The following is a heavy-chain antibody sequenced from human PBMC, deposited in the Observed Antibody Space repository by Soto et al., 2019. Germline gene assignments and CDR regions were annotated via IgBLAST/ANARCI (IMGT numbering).Heavy chain of an antibody. CDR3: AIPRLSSDGTTPIDY. V-gene: IGHV3-30-3*01. CDR1: GFTFSSYA. Sequence: QVPLVESGGGVVQPGRSLRLSCAASGFTFSSYAMHWVRQAPGKGLEWVAVISYDGSNKYYADSVKGRFTISRDTSKNSLYLQLNSLRAEDTAVYYSAIPRLSSDGTTPIDYWGQGTLVTVSS. J-gene: IGHJ4*02. D-gene: IGHD1-1*01. CDR2: ISYDGSNK.